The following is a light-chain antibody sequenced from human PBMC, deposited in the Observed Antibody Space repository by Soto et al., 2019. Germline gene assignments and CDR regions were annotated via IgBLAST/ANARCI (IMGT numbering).Light chain of an antibody. CDR1: SSDVGGYNY. J-gene: IGLJ2*01. CDR3: RSNAGSNTKV. CDR2: EVS. Sequence: QSALTQPPSASGSPGQSVTISCTGTSSDVGGYNYVSWYQQHPGKAPKLMIYEVSKRPSGVPGRFSGSTSGNTASLTVSGLQAEYQAHYYSRSNAGSNTKVFGGGTKLTVL. V-gene: IGLV2-8*01.